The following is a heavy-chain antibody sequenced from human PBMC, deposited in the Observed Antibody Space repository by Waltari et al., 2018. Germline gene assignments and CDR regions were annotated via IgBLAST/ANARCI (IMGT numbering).Heavy chain of an antibody. D-gene: IGHD6-19*01. CDR1: GFTFDDYT. CDR3: AKDIGSGWRVDAFDI. CDR2: ISWDGGST. Sequence: EVQLVESGGVVVQPGGSLRLSCAASGFTFDDYTMHWVRQAPGKGLEWVSLISWDGGSTYYADSVKGRFTISRDNSKNSLYLQMNSLRTEDTALYYCAKDIGSGWRVDAFDIWGQGTMVTVSS. J-gene: IGHJ3*02. V-gene: IGHV3-43*01.